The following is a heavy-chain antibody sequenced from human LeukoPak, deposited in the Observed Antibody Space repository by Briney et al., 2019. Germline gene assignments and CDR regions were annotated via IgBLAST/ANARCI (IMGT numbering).Heavy chain of an antibody. D-gene: IGHD2/OR15-2a*01. Sequence: GGSLRLSCAASGFTFSSYAISWVRQAPGKGLEWVSAISKDADATYYAGSVKGRFTISRDNSKDTLSLQMNSLRAEDTAVYYCAKESPYCHGTDCRIYCFDSWGQGTLVTVSS. CDR2: ISKDADAT. V-gene: IGHV3-23*01. CDR1: GFTFSSYA. CDR3: AKESPYCHGTDCRIYCFDS. J-gene: IGHJ4*02.